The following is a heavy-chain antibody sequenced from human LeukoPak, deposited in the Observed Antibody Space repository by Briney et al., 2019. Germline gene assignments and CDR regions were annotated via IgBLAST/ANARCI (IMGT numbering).Heavy chain of an antibody. V-gene: IGHV3-53*01. Sequence: GGSLRLSCGASGFNVKTKLVPDAGEAPGKGLEWVSVLYSDGNTKYADSVQGRFTISRDNSKNTLYLEMNSLSPDDTAVYYCARGVEPLAANTLAYWGQGTLVTVSS. CDR2: LYSDGNT. CDR3: ARGVEPLAANTLAY. D-gene: IGHD1-14*01. J-gene: IGHJ4*02. CDR1: GFNVKTKL.